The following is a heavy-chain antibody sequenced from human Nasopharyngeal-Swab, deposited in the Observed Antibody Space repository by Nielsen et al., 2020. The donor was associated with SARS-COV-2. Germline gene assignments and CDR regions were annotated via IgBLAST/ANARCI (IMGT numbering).Heavy chain of an antibody. CDR2: IGSSGSSGTTI. J-gene: IGHJ5*02. Sequence: GESLKISCAASGFTFSDYYMSWIRQAPGKGPEWVSYIGSSGSSGTTIYYADSVKGRFTISRDKAKNSLYLQMDSLRAEDTAVYYCARGRYYGPWGQGTLVTVSS. D-gene: IGHD2-21*01. CDR1: GFTFSDYY. V-gene: IGHV3-11*01. CDR3: ARGRYYGP.